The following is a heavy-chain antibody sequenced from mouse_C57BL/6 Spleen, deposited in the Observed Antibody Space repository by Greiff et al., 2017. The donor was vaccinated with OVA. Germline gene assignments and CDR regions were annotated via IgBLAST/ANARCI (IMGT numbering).Heavy chain of an antibody. CDR1: GYTFTEYT. Sequence: VKLQESGAELVKPGASVKLSCKASGYTFTEYTIHWVKQRPGQGLEWIGWFYPGGGSIKYNEKFKDKATLTADKSSSTVYMELSRLTSVDSAVYFCAIHEGGYYGYDDYYAMDYWGQGTSVTVSS. V-gene: IGHV1-62-2*01. CDR2: FYPGGGSI. CDR3: AIHEGGYYGYDDYYAMDY. D-gene: IGHD2-2*01. J-gene: IGHJ4*01.